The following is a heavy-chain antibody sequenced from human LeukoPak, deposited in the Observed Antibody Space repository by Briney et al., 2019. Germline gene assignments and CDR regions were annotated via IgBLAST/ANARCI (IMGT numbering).Heavy chain of an antibody. CDR1: GGSISSSTYC. CDR2: FYCSGST. CDR3: ARLRSPVTILYYFDY. V-gene: IGHV4-39*01. Sequence: SETLSLTCTVSGGSISSSTYCWGWIRQPPGKGLEWIGSFYCSGSTYYNPSLKSRVTISVDTSKDQFSLKLSSVTAADTAVYYCARLRSPVTILYYFDYWGQGTLVTVSS. J-gene: IGHJ4*02. D-gene: IGHD4-17*01.